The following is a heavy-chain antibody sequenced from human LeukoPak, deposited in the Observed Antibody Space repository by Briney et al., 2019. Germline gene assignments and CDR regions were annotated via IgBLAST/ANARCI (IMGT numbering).Heavy chain of an antibody. CDR1: GVSISIYY. J-gene: IGHJ4*02. CDR2: IYTSGST. Sequence: SQTLSLTCTVSGVSISIYYWSWIRQPAGKGLEWIGRIYTSGSTNYNPSLKSRVTISVDKSKNQFSLKPSSVTAADTAVYYCARASVAAAAPFDYWGQGTLVTVSS. CDR3: ARASVAAAAPFDY. D-gene: IGHD6-13*01. V-gene: IGHV4-4*07.